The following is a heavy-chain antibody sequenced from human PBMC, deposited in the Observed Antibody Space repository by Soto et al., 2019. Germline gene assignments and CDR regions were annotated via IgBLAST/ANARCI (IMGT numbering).Heavy chain of an antibody. D-gene: IGHD4-4*01. V-gene: IGHV5-51*01. Sequence: GASLKISCKGSGYSFTSFWIAWVRQMPGKGLEWMGIISPDDSDIRYSPSFQGQVTISADKSISTAYLQWNSLQAPDTAIYYCASTREYSRRYFDYWGQGTLVTVSS. J-gene: IGHJ4*02. CDR2: ISPDDSDI. CDR3: ASTREYSRRYFDY. CDR1: GYSFTSFW.